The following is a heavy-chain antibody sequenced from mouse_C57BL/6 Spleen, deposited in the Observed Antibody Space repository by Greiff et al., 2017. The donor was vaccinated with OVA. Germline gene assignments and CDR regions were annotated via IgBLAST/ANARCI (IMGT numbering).Heavy chain of an antibody. D-gene: IGHD2-5*01. V-gene: IGHV1-15*01. J-gene: IGHJ3*01. CDR3: TAYSNYPY. CDR2: IDPETGGT. CDR1: GYTFTDYE. Sequence: VKLVESGAELVRPGASVTLSCKASGYTFTDYEMHWVKQTPVHGLEWIGAIDPETGGTAYNQKFKGKAILTADKSSSTAYMELRSLTSEDSAVYYCTAYSNYPYWGQGTLVTVSA.